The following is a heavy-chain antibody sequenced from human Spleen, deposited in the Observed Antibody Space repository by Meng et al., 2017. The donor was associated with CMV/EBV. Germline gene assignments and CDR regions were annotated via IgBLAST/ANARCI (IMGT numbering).Heavy chain of an antibody. Sequence: ASVKDSCKASGYTFTGYYMHWVRQAPGQGLEWMGWINPNSGGTNYAQKFQGRVTMTRETSISTAYMELSRLRSDDTAVYYCARDFSSSWYDRWFDPWGQGTLVTVSS. V-gene: IGHV1-2*02. D-gene: IGHD6-13*01. CDR1: GYTFTGYY. CDR3: ARDFSSSWYDRWFDP. CDR2: INPNSGGT. J-gene: IGHJ5*01.